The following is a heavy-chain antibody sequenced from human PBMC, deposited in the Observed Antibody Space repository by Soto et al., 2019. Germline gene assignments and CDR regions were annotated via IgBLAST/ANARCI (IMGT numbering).Heavy chain of an antibody. V-gene: IGHV3-74*03. CDR3: AIGGLQHVLDV. J-gene: IGHJ6*02. Sequence: EVQLVESGGGLVRPGGSLRLSCAASGFTFSNYWMYWVRQAPGKGLVWVSRVNNDGTDTTHADSVRGRFTISRDNAENTLYLQMNSLRAEDTAVYYFAIGGLQHVLDVWGQGSTGTVSS. D-gene: IGHD6-13*01. CDR1: GFTFSNYW. CDR2: VNNDGTDT.